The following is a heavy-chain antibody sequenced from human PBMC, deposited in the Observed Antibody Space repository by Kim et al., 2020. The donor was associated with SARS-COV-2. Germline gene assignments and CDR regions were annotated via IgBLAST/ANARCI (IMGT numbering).Heavy chain of an antibody. CDR1: GFTFSSYW. Sequence: GGSLRLSCAASGFTFSSYWMSWVRQAPGKGLEWVANIKQDGSEKYYVDSVKGRFTISRDNAKNSLYLQMNSLRAEDTAVYYCARDRGYSGYQGDYSSGWGPPYYYYGMDVWGQGTTVTVSS. CDR3: ARDRGYSGYQGDYSSGWGPPYYYYGMDV. J-gene: IGHJ6*02. D-gene: IGHD5-12*01. CDR2: IKQDGSEK. V-gene: IGHV3-7*05.